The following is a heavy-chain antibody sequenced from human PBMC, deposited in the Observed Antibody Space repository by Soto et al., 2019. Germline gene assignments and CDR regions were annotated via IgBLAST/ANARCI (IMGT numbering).Heavy chain of an antibody. J-gene: IGHJ4*02. CDR1: GGSISSYY. D-gene: IGHD2-2*01. CDR3: ARFCSTTSCFP. V-gene: IGHV4-59*08. CDR2: IYYSAST. Sequence: SETLSLTCTVSGGSISSYYWSWIRQPPGKGLEWIGSIYYSASTYHNPSLKSRVTISVDTSKNQFSLKLSSVTAADTAVYYCARFCSTTSCFPWGQGTLVTVSS.